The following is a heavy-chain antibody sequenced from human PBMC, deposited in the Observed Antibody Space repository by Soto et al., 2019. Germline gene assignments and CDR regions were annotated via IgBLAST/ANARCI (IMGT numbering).Heavy chain of an antibody. CDR2: ISYDGSNK. CDR1: GFTFSSYA. D-gene: IGHD6-6*01. V-gene: IGHV3-30-3*01. CDR3: ARDFVRSIAARPYSRLCAPDY. Sequence: QVQLVESGGGVVQPGRSLRLSCAASGFTFSSYAMHWVRQAPGKGLEWVAVISYDGSNKYYADYVKGRFTISRDNSKNTLYLQMNSLRAEDTAVYYCARDFVRSIAARPYSRLCAPDYWGQGTLVTVSS. J-gene: IGHJ4*02.